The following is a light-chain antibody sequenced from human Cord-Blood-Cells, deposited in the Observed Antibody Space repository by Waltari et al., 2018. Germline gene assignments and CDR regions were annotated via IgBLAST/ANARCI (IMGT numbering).Light chain of an antibody. CDR1: SSDVGGYNY. CDR3: SSYTSSSTV. J-gene: IGLJ1*01. Sequence: QSALTQPASVSGSPGQSITISCTGTSSDVGGYNYVSWYQQHPGKAPKLMVYDVSKGPSGVSSRFSGSKSGNTASLTISGLQAEDEADYYCSSYTSSSTVFGTGTKVTVL. CDR2: DVS. V-gene: IGLV2-14*01.